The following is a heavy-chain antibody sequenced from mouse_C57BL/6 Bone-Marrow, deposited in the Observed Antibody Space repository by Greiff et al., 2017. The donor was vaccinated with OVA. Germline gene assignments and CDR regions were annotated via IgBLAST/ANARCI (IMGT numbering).Heavy chain of an antibody. V-gene: IGHV5-2*01. D-gene: IGHD1-1*01. CDR2: INSDGGST. CDR1: EYEFPSHD. CDR3: ARHGGGDGSNAMDY. J-gene: IGHJ4*01. Sequence: EVKLQESGGGLVQPGESLKLSCESNEYEFPSHDMSWVRKTPEKRLELVAAINSDGGSTYYPDTMERRFIISRDNTKKTLYLQMSSLRSEDTALYYCARHGGGDGSNAMDYWGQGTSVTVSS.